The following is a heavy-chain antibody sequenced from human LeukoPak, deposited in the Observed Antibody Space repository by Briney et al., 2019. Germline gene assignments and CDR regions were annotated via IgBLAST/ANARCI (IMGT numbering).Heavy chain of an antibody. J-gene: IGHJ4*02. V-gene: IGHV3-23*01. CDR2: ISGSGGST. D-gene: IGHD3-3*01. CDR3: AKDSHYDFWSGYTQYFDY. CDR1: GFTFGDYA. Sequence: GGSLRLSCTASGFTFGDYAMSWIRQAPGKGLEWVSAISGSGGSTYYADSVKGRFTISRDNSKNTLYLQMNSLRAEDTAVYYCAKDSHYDFWSGYTQYFDYWGQGTLVTVSS.